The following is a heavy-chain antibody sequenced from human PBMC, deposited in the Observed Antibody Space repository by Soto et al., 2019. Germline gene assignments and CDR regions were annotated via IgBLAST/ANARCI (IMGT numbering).Heavy chain of an antibody. Sequence: QVQLVQSGAEEKKPGASVKVSCKASGYTFTSYAMHWVRQAPGQRLEWMGWINAGNGNTKYSQKFQGRVTITRDTSASTADMELGSLRAEDTAVYYCARGGIAVAGTVSWGQGTLVTVSS. V-gene: IGHV1-3*05. D-gene: IGHD6-19*01. J-gene: IGHJ4*02. CDR2: INAGNGNT. CDR3: ARGGIAVAGTVS. CDR1: GYTFTSYA.